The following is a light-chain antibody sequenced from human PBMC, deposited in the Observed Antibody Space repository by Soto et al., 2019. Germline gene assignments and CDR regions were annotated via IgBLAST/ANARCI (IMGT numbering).Light chain of an antibody. CDR3: QQSYDTPPVT. V-gene: IGKV1-39*01. Sequence: DIQLTQSPSSLSASVGDRVNITCRASQSISYYLNWYQQEPGKAPKLLIYAASSLQSGVPSRFSGSGSGADFTLTISGLQPEDFAIYYCQQSYDTPPVTFGHGTRLEIK. CDR1: QSISYY. J-gene: IGKJ5*01. CDR2: AAS.